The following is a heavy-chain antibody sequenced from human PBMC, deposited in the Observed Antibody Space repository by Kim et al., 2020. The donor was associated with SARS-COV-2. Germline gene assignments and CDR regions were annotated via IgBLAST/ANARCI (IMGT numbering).Heavy chain of an antibody. CDR1: GFTFSSYA. CDR3: AKGIGVGGNSDEEWFDP. D-gene: IGHD2-21*02. V-gene: IGHV3-23*01. CDR2: ISGSGGST. J-gene: IGHJ5*02. Sequence: GGSLRLSCAASGFTFSSYAMSWVRQAPGKGLEWVSAISGSGGSTYYADSVKGRFTISRDNSKNTLYLQMNSLRAEDTAVYYCAKGIGVGGNSDEEWFDPWGQGTLVTVSS.